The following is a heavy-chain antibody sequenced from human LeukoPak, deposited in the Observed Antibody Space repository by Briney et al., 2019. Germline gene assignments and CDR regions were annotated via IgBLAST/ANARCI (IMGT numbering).Heavy chain of an antibody. V-gene: IGHV3-23*01. Sequence: GGSLRLSCAASGFTFSSYAMSWVRQAPGKGLEWVSAISGGGGSTYYADSVKGRFTISRDNSKNTLYLQMNSLRAEDTAVYYCANRAPYYYDSSGYPDYWGQGTLVTVSS. J-gene: IGHJ4*02. CDR3: ANRAPYYYDSSGYPDY. D-gene: IGHD3-22*01. CDR2: ISGGGGST. CDR1: GFTFSSYA.